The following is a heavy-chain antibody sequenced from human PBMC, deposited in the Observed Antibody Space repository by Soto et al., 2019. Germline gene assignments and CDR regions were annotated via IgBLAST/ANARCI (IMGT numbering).Heavy chain of an antibody. CDR1: GGTFSSYT. J-gene: IGHJ3*02. Sequence: QVQLVQSGAEVKKPGSSVKVSCQASGGTFSSYTISWVRQAPGQGLEWMGRLIPILGIANYAQKFQGRVTITADKSTSTAYMELSSLRSEDTAVYYCATPRDDAFDIWGQGTMVTVSA. CDR2: LIPILGIA. CDR3: ATPRDDAFDI. V-gene: IGHV1-69*02.